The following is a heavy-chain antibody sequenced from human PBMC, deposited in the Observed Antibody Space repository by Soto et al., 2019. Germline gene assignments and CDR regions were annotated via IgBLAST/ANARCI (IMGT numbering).Heavy chain of an antibody. D-gene: IGHD3-10*01. Sequence: PSEPLSLTCTVSGGSISSYYWSWIRQPAGKGLEWIGRIYTSGSTNYNPSLKSRVTMSVDTSKNQFSLKLSSVTAADTAVYYCASTYGSGSKGYYYYGMDVWGQGNTVTVSS. CDR1: GGSISSYY. V-gene: IGHV4-4*07. CDR2: IYTSGST. CDR3: ASTYGSGSKGYYYYGMDV. J-gene: IGHJ6*02.